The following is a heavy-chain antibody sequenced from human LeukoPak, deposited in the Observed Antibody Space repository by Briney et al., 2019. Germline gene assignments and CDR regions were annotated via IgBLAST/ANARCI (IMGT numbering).Heavy chain of an antibody. CDR2: IYYSGST. D-gene: IGHD3-9*01. Sequence: SETLSLTCTVSGGSISSSSYYWGWIRQPPGKGLEWIGSIYYSGSTYYNPSLKSRVTISVDTSKNQFSLKLSSVTAADTAVYYCARHLTLRHFDWWVNWFDPWGQGTLVTVSS. CDR3: ARHLTLRHFDWWVNWFDP. V-gene: IGHV4-39*01. CDR1: GGSISSSSYY. J-gene: IGHJ5*02.